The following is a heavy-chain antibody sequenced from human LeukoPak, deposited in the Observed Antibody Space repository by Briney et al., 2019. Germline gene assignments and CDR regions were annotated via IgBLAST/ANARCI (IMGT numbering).Heavy chain of an antibody. CDR3: ARDGYSGNDGL. CDR2: IYHSGST. D-gene: IGHD5-12*01. CDR1: GYSISSGSY. V-gene: IGHV4-61*01. J-gene: IGHJ4*02. Sequence: SETLSLTCSVSGYSISSGSYWSWIRQPPGKGLEWIGYIYHSGSTKYNPSLKSRVTISVDTSKNQFSLKMSSVTAADTAVYYCARDGYSGNDGLWGQGTLVTVSS.